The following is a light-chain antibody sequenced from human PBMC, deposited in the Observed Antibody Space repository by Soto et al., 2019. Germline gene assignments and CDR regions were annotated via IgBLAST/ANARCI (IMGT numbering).Light chain of an antibody. Sequence: QSVLTQPPSVSGAPGQRVTISCTGSSSNIGAGYDVHWYQQLPGTAPKLLMYGNSNRPSGVPDRFSGSKSGTSASLAITTLQAEDEADYYCQSYDSSLSVVFGGGTKVTVL. V-gene: IGLV1-40*01. J-gene: IGLJ2*01. CDR2: GNS. CDR1: SSNIGAGYD. CDR3: QSYDSSLSVV.